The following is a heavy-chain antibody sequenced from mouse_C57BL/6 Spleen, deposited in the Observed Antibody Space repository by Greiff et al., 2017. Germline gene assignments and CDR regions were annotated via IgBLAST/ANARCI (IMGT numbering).Heavy chain of an antibody. Sequence: QVQLKQSGAELVRPGTSVKVSCKASGYAFTNYLIEWVKQRPGQGLEWIGVINPGSGGTNYNEKFKGKATLTADKSSSTAYMQLSSLTSEDSAVYFCARDYGSSPAWFAYWGQGTLVTVSA. CDR2: INPGSGGT. D-gene: IGHD1-1*01. CDR3: ARDYGSSPAWFAY. CDR1: GYAFTNYL. J-gene: IGHJ3*01. V-gene: IGHV1-54*01.